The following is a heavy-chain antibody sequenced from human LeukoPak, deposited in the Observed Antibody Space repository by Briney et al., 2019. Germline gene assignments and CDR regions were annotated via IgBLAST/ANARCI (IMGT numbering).Heavy chain of an antibody. D-gene: IGHD1-26*01. CDR2: INPNSGGT. CDR1: GYTFTGYY. V-gene: IGHV1-2*02. Sequence: ASVKVSCKASGYTFTGYYMHWVRQAPGQGLEWMGWINPNSGGTNYAQKFQGRVTMTRDMSTSTVYMELSSLRSEDTAVYYCARDRSGSYQGAFDIWGQGTMVTVSS. CDR3: ARDRSGSYQGAFDI. J-gene: IGHJ3*02.